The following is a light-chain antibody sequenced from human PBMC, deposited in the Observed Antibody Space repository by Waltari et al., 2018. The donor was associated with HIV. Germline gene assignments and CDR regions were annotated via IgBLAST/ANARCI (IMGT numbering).Light chain of an antibody. CDR2: DAS. CDR3: QQRSVWPHT. Sequence: EIVLTQSPATLSLSPGERVNLSCRASQSIDSYLAWYQQKPGQAPRLIIYDASTRAADISRNFSGSGSGTEFTLTISSLRPEDFAVYYCQQRSVWPHTFGPGTKLQIK. J-gene: IGKJ2*01. V-gene: IGKV3-11*01. CDR1: QSIDSY.